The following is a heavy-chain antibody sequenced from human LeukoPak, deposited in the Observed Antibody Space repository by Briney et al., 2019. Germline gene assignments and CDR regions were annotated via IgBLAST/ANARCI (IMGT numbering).Heavy chain of an antibody. V-gene: IGHV4-34*01. CDR1: GGSFSGYY. J-gene: IGHJ5*02. CDR3: ARHSGYSSTNWFDP. Sequence: SETLSLTCAVYGGSFSGYYWSWIRQPPGKGLEWIGEINHSGSTNYNPSLKSRVTISVDTSKNHCSLKLSSVTAADTAVYYCARHSGYSSTNWFDPWGQGTLVTVSS. CDR2: INHSGST. D-gene: IGHD6-13*01.